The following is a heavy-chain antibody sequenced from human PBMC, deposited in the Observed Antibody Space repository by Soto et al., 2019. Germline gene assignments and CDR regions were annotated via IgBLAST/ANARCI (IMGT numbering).Heavy chain of an antibody. CDR3: ARVSGDSSGWYGEGAFDI. CDR1: GYTFTSYG. J-gene: IGHJ3*02. V-gene: IGHV1-18*01. CDR2: TSAYNGNT. D-gene: IGHD6-19*01. Sequence: ASVKVSCKASGYTFTSYGISWVRQAPGQGLEWMGWTSAYNGNTNYAQKLQGRVTMTTDTSTSTAYMELRSLRSDDTAVYYCARVSGDSSGWYGEGAFDIWGQGTLVTV.